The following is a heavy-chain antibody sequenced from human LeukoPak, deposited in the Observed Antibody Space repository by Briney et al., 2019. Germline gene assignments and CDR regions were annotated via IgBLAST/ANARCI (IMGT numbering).Heavy chain of an antibody. J-gene: IGHJ4*02. Sequence: ETLSLTCAVSGGSISSSNWWSWVRQAPGKGLEWVANIKQDGSEKYYVDSVKGRFTISRDNAKNSLYLQMNSLRAEDTAVYYCARADFWSGYYDYWGQGTLVTVSS. V-gene: IGHV3-7*04. D-gene: IGHD3-3*01. CDR1: GGSISSSNW. CDR3: ARADFWSGYYDY. CDR2: IKQDGSEK.